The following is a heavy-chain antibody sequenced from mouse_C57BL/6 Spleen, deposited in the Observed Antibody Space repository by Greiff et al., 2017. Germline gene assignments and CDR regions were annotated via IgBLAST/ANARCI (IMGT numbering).Heavy chain of an antibody. D-gene: IGHD3-1*01. CDR1: GYAFSSYW. Sequence: QVQLKESGAELVKPGASVKISCKASGYAFSSYWMNWVKQRPGKGLEWIGQIYPGDGDTNYNGKFKGKATLTADKSSSTAYMQLSSLTSEDSAVYFCAMSDLGASFDYWGQGTTLTVSS. CDR2: IYPGDGDT. V-gene: IGHV1-80*01. J-gene: IGHJ2*01. CDR3: AMSDLGASFDY.